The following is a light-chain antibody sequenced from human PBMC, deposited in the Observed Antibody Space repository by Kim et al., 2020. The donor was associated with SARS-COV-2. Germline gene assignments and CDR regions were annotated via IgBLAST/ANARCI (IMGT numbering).Light chain of an antibody. J-gene: IGLJ3*02. Sequence: SYELTQPPSVSVSPGQTARITCSGDALGKEYAYWYQQKSGQAPAVIIYKDTERASGIPERFSGSTSGTKVTLIISGAQAEDEADYYCQSVVSGVWMFGGG. CDR1: ALGKEY. CDR3: QSVVSGVWM. CDR2: KDT. V-gene: IGLV3-25*03.